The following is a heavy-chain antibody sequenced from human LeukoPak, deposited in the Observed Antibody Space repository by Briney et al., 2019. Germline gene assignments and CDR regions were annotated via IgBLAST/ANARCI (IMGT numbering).Heavy chain of an antibody. CDR2: ISYNGGTV. CDR3: AKHHMSS. CDR1: GFSFSIYE. D-gene: IGHD3-10*01. Sequence: PGGSLRLSCAASGFSFSIYEMNWVRQAPGKGLEWVSLISYNGGTVNYADSVKGRFIISRDNAKNSLFLQMSSLRVEDTAIYYCAKHHMSSWGQGTLVTVSS. J-gene: IGHJ5*02. V-gene: IGHV3-48*03.